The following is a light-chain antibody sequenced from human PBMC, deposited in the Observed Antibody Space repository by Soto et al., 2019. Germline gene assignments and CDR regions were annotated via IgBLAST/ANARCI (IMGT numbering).Light chain of an antibody. V-gene: IGKV3-20*01. CDR2: DAF. J-gene: IGKJ5*01. CDR3: QQYGDSPRT. Sequence: EIVLTQSPCTLSFSPWERSSLSFMASQSLSTNSLAWYQQKPGQAPRLLIHDAFMRATGIPDRFSGSGSGTDFTLTIARLEPEDFAVYYCQQYGDSPRTFGQGTRLEIK. CDR1: QSLSTNS.